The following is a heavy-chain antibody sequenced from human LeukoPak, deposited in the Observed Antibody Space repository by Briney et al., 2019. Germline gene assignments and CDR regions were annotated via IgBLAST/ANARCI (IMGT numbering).Heavy chain of an antibody. CDR2: INHSGST. CDR1: GGSISGYY. Sequence: SETLSLTCTVSGGSISGYYWSWIRQPPGKGLEWIGEINHSGSTNYNPSLKSRVTISVDTSKNQFSLKLSSVTAADTAVYYCARGEIVVVPAAIEVGAFDIWGQGTMVTVSS. D-gene: IGHD2-2*01. J-gene: IGHJ3*02. CDR3: ARGEIVVVPAAIEVGAFDI. V-gene: IGHV4-34*01.